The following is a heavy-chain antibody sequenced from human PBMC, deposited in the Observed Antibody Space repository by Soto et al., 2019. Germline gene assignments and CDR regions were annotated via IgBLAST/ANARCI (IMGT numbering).Heavy chain of an antibody. V-gene: IGHV5-51*01. CDR1: GYTFTSYW. CDR3: ARRSGTYFDY. J-gene: IGHJ4*02. D-gene: IGHD1-26*01. CDR2: IYPGDSSI. Sequence: PGESLKISCKGSGYTFTSYWIAWVRQMPGKGLEWMGVIYPGDSSIRYSPSFRGQVTISADRSIATAYLQWSSLEASDTAMYYCARRSGTYFDYWAQGTLVTVSS.